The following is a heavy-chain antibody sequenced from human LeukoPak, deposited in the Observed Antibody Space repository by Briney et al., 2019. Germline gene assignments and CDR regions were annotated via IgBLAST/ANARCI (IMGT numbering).Heavy chain of an antibody. Sequence: PSETLSLTCAVSGASVSGSNYYWGWLRQPRGKGLEWIGNIYSSGSTYYNASLQSRVTISIDTSKNQFSLRLNSVTAADTAVYYCARVERYFDWLSAGEATAGFDPWGQGTLVTVSS. CDR3: ARVERYFDWLSAGEATAGFDP. J-gene: IGHJ5*02. D-gene: IGHD3-9*01. CDR2: IYSSGST. CDR1: GASVSGSNYY. V-gene: IGHV4-39*07.